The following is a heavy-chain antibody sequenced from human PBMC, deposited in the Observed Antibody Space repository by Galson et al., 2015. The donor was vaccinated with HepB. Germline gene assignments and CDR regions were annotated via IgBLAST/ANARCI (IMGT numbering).Heavy chain of an antibody. V-gene: IGHV3-21*01. CDR2: ISSSSSYI. J-gene: IGHJ3*02. CDR1: GFTFSSYS. CDR3: ARNTGYDSSGYYFDAFDT. Sequence: SLRLSCAASGFTFSSYSMNWVRQAPGKGLEWVSSISSSSSYIYYADSVKGRFTISRDNAKNSLYLQMNSLRAEDTAVYYCARNTGYDSSGYYFDAFDTWGQGTMVTVSS. D-gene: IGHD3-22*01.